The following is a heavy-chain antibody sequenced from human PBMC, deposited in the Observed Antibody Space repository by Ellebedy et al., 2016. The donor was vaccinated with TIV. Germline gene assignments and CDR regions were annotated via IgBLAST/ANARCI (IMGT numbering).Heavy chain of an antibody. D-gene: IGHD6-19*01. CDR2: IWSYGSNK. CDR3: AKHSVVGPTSCFDY. Sequence: LGGSLRLSCAASGFTFSSYGMHWVRQAPGKGLEWVAVIWSYGSNKYYADSVKGRFTISRDNSKNTLYLQMNSLRAEDTAVYYCAKHSVVGPTSCFDYWGQGTLVTVSS. V-gene: IGHV3-33*06. CDR1: GFTFSSYG. J-gene: IGHJ4*02.